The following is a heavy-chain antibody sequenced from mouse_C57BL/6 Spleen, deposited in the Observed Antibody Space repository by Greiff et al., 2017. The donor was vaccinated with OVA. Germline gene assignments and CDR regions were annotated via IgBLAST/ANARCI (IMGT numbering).Heavy chain of an antibody. D-gene: IGHD2-5*01. V-gene: IGHV1-69*01. CDR1: GYTFTSYW. CDR3: ARRGSNYRYYYAMDY. J-gene: IGHJ4*01. CDR2: IDPSDSYT. Sequence: QVQLKQPGAELVMPGASVKLSCKASGYTFTSYWMHWVKQRPGQGLEWIGEIDPSDSYTNYNQKFKGKSTLTVDKSSSTAYMQLSSLTSEDSAVYYCARRGSNYRYYYAMDYWGQGTSVTVSS.